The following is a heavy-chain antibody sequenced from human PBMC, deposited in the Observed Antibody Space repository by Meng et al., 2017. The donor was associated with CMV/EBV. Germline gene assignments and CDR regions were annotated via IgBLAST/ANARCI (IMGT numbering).Heavy chain of an antibody. D-gene: IGHD6-6*01. Sequence: GGSLRLSCAASGFTFRSHEMNWVRQAPGKGLEWISYISVPVNIIYYADSVKGRFTISRDNAKNSLYLQMDSLRAEDTAVYCCAKDGDSSSSGGPYWGQGTLVTVSS. V-gene: IGHV3-48*03. CDR3: AKDGDSSSSGGPY. CDR1: GFTFRSHE. J-gene: IGHJ4*02. CDR2: ISVPVNII.